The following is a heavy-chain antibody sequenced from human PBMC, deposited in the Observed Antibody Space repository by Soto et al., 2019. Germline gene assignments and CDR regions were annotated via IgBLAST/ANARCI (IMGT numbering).Heavy chain of an antibody. CDR2: VSAGGDMK. CDR1: GFILSSYA. J-gene: IGHJ6*02. V-gene: IGHV3-23*01. CDR3: ARGDRGGSGSPASYYYSGLDV. Sequence: DVQLLESGGDLVQPGGSLRLSCTASGFILSSYAMSWVRQAPGKGLEWVSRVSAGGDMKYNSASVKGRFTISRDNSNNALFLQMNSLRIEDTALYYCARGDRGGSGSPASYYYSGLDVWGQGTTVTVS. D-gene: IGHD3-10*01.